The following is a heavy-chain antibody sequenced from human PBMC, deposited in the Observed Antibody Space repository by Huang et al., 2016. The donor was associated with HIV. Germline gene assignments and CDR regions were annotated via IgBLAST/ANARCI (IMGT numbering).Heavy chain of an antibody. Sequence: QVPLVQSGAEVKKPGASVKVSCKVSGYTLTDLSIHWVRPAPGKGLEWMGGLAPENGETTYARNVQGRVTMTEDTSTDTAYMELNSLRAEDTAVYYCATGFDTYYDIWGQGTMVIASS. J-gene: IGHJ3*02. V-gene: IGHV1-24*01. CDR2: LAPENGET. CDR3: ATGFDTYYDI. CDR1: GYTLTDLS. D-gene: IGHD2-21*01.